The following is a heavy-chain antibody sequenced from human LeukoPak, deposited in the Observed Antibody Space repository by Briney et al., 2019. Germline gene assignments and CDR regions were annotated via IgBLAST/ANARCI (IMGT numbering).Heavy chain of an antibody. CDR3: ARRGWIAVAGTGFDY. CDR1: GYSFTRYW. Sequence: GESLKISCETSGYSFTRYWIGWARQMPGEGLEWMGVVYPGDSETRYSPSFQGQVTISADKSISTAYLQWSSLKASDTAMYYCARRGWIAVAGTGFDYWGQGTLVTVSS. J-gene: IGHJ4*02. V-gene: IGHV5-51*01. D-gene: IGHD6-19*01. CDR2: VYPGDSET.